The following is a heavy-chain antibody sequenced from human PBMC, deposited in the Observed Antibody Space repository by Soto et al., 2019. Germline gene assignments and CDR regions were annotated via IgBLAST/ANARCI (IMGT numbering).Heavy chain of an antibody. V-gene: IGHV1-2*04. J-gene: IGHJ6*02. Sequence: ASVKVSCKTSGYTFTNFGLSWVRQAPGQGLEWMGWINPNSGGTNYAQKFQGWVTMTRDTSISTAYMELSRLRSDDTAVYYCARDQEGEYYGSGSYAYYGMDVWCQGTTVTVSS. D-gene: IGHD3-10*01. CDR2: INPNSGGT. CDR3: ARDQEGEYYGSGSYAYYGMDV. CDR1: GYTFTNFG.